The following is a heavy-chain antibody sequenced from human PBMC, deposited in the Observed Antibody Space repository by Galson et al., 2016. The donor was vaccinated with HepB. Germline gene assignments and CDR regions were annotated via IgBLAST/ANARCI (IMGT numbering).Heavy chain of an antibody. CDR2: IKEDGSKT. CDR3: ARYGDEAGWNFQH. J-gene: IGHJ1*01. CDR1: GFTFSRFW. V-gene: IGHV3-7*03. D-gene: IGHD6-19*01. Sequence: SLRLSCAASGFTFSRFWMNWVRQAPGKGLEWVASIKEDGSKTSYVDSVKGRFTISRDNVENSLYLQMNSLRDEDTAVYYCARYGDEAGWNFQHWGQGTLVTVSS.